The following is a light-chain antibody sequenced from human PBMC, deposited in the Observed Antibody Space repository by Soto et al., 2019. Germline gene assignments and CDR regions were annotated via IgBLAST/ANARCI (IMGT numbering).Light chain of an antibody. Sequence: DIQMTQSPSTLSASVGDRVTITCRASQSISGSLAWYQQKPGKAPKLLIYEASNLKSGVPSRFSGSGSGTENTLTISSLPPDDSASYYCQQYNGFWTFGQGTRVEIK. J-gene: IGKJ1*01. CDR3: QQYNGFWT. V-gene: IGKV1-5*03. CDR1: QSISGS. CDR2: EAS.